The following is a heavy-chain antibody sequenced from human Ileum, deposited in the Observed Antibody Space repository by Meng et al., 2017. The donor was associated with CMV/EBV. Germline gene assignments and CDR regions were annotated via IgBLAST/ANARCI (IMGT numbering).Heavy chain of an antibody. Sequence: GGSLRLSCGASGFTFSNYWMHWVRQAPGKGLEWVSVIYSDGSTTLYADSVKGRFTVFRANSENTLYLQMSSLRAEDTAIYYCAKDDNGYTGEGGSWGQGTLVTVSS. D-gene: IGHD3-16*01. V-gene: IGHV3-23*03. J-gene: IGHJ5*02. CDR3: AKDDNGYTGEGGS. CDR1: GFTFSNYW. CDR2: IYSDGSTT.